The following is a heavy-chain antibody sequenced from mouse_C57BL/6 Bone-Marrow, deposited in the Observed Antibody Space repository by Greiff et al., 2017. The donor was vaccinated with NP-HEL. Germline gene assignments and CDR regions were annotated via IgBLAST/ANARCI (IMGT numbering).Heavy chain of an antibody. CDR3: ARVRSWYFDV. CDR1: GYSITSDY. Sequence: VHVKQSGPGLAKPSQTLSLTCSVTGYSITSDYWTWIRKFPGNKLEYMGYISYSGSTYYNPSLKRRISITRDTSKNLYYRQLNSVNTEDTDTYCCARVRSWYFDVWGTGTTVTVSS. CDR2: ISYSGST. V-gene: IGHV3-8*01. J-gene: IGHJ1*03.